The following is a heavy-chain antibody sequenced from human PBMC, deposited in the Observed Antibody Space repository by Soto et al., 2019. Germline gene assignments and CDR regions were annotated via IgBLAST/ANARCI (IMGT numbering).Heavy chain of an antibody. V-gene: IGHV4-28*01. J-gene: IGHJ4*02. CDR2: IYYSGTT. D-gene: IGHD1-26*01. CDR3: ARREIQGPIDY. Sequence: SETLSLTCAVSGYSISSSNWWGWIRQPPGKGLEWIGYIYYSGTTYYNPSLKSRATMSVDTSENQFSLKLTSVTAVDTAVYYCARREIQGPIDYWGQGTLVTVPQ. CDR1: GYSISSSNW.